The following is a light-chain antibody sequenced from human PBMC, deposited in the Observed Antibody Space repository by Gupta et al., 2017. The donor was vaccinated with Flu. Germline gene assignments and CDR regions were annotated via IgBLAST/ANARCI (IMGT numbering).Light chain of an antibody. J-gene: IGKJ1*01. Sequence: GDRVTITRRASQSVSNFLNWYQQKPGRAPKLLIYAASTLQGGVPSRFSGSGSGTDFTLTINSLQPDDFATYYCHQGYSTPQTFGRGTTVDIK. V-gene: IGKV1-39*01. CDR1: QSVSNF. CDR2: AAS. CDR3: HQGYSTPQT.